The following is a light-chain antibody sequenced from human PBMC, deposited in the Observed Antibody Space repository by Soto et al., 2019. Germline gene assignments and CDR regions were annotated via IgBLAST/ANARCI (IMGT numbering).Light chain of an antibody. Sequence: ELVLTQSPGTLSLSPGDRASLSCRGSESGRNNSLAWYQRQPGQAPRLLIFGASSRATGIPDRFTGSGSGADFSLTISRLEPEDSAVYFCHHYGYGADTFGQGTRLEIK. V-gene: IGKV3-20*01. J-gene: IGKJ2*01. CDR3: HHYGYGADT. CDR1: ESGRNNS. CDR2: GAS.